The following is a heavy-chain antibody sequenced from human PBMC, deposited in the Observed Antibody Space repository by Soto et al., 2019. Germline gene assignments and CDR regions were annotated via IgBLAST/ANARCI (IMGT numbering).Heavy chain of an antibody. V-gene: IGHV3-30-3*01. J-gene: IGHJ2*01. CDR2: ISYDGSNK. CDR1: GFTFSSYA. CDR3: ARQYSSGSYGGDFDL. Sequence: QVQLVESGGGVVQPGRSLRLSCAASGFTFSSYAMHWVRQAPGKGLEWVAVISYDGSNKYYADSVKGRFTISRDNSKNTLYLQMNSLRAEDTAVYYCARQYSSGSYGGDFDLWGRGTLVTVSS. D-gene: IGHD6-19*01.